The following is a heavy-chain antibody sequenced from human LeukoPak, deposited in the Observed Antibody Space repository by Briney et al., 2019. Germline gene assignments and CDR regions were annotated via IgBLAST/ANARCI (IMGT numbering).Heavy chain of an antibody. V-gene: IGHV3-23*01. CDR3: ARDAGYCSGGSCYPGQFDY. J-gene: IGHJ4*02. CDR1: GFTFSSFA. Sequence: GGSLRLSCAASGFTFSSFAMTWVRQAPGKRLEWVSLISASGSPTYYADSVKGRFTISRDNSKNTLYLQMNSLRAEDTAVYYCARDAGYCSGGSCYPGQFDYWGQGTLVTVSS. CDR2: ISASGSPT. D-gene: IGHD2-15*01.